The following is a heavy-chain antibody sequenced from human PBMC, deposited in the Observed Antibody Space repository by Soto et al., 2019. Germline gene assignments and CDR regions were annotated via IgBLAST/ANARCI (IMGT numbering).Heavy chain of an antibody. D-gene: IGHD3-3*01. V-gene: IGHV3-23*01. CDR3: ARWSYLDY. J-gene: IGHJ4*02. CDR1: GFSFGSYA. CDR2: ISGSDGKT. Sequence: GGSLRLSCAASGFSFGSYALSWVCQAPGKGLEWVSTISGSDGKTFYADSVKGRFSISRDTSQSTLYLQMNSLRADDTAMYYCARWSYLDYWGQGTRVTVSS.